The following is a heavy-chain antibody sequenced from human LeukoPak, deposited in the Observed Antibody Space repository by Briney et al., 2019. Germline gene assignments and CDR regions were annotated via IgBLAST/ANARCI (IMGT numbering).Heavy chain of an antibody. CDR1: GFTFSSYS. J-gene: IGHJ4*02. CDR2: ISSSSSYI. Sequence: GGSLRLSCAASGFTFSSYSINWVRQAPGKGLEWVSSISSSSSYIYYADSVKGRFTISRDNAKNSLYLQMNSLRAEDTAVYYCARDQFSAASVDYWGQGTLVTVSS. V-gene: IGHV3-21*01. D-gene: IGHD5-18*01. CDR3: ARDQFSAASVDY.